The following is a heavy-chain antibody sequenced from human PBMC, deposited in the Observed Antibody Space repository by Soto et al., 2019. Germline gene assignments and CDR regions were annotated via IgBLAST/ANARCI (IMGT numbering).Heavy chain of an antibody. CDR1: GGSFSGYY. CDR2: INHSGST. J-gene: IGHJ4*02. D-gene: IGHD3-22*01. CDR3: ASPLGSGYLEY. Sequence: QVQLQQWGAGLLKPSETLSLTCAVYGGSFSGYYWSWIRQPPGKGLEWIGEINHSGSTNYNPSLKSLVTLSVDTSKNQFSLKLSSVTAADTAVYYCASPLGSGYLEYWGQGTLVTVSS. V-gene: IGHV4-34*01.